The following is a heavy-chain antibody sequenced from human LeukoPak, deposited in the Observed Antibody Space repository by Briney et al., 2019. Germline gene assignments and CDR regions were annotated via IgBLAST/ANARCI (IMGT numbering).Heavy chain of an antibody. Sequence: GRSLRLSCAASGFTFSSYAMSWVRQAPGKGLEWVSAISGSGGSTYYADSVKGRFTISRDNSKNTLYLQMNSLRAEDTAVYYCAKGRSSLNYFDYWGQGTLVTASS. CDR2: ISGSGGST. V-gene: IGHV3-23*01. CDR3: AKGRSSLNYFDY. J-gene: IGHJ4*02. CDR1: GFTFSSYA.